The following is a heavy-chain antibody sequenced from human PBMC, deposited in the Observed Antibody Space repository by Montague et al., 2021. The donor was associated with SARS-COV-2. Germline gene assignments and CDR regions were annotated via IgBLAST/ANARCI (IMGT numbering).Heavy chain of an antibody. Sequence: SETLSLTCTVSGGSISSYYWNWIRETPGKGLEWIGYIYYSGTTNYNPSXXSRVTISLDTPKNQFSLNLNPVTAADTAIYYCARDQAAKISFKGAFDIWGQGRMVTVSS. CDR3: ARDQAAKISFKGAFDI. V-gene: IGHV4-59*01. J-gene: IGHJ3*02. CDR1: GGSISSYY. D-gene: IGHD3-3*01. CDR2: IYYSGTT.